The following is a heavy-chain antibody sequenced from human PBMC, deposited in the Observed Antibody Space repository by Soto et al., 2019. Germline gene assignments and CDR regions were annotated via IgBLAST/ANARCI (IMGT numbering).Heavy chain of an antibody. V-gene: IGHV4-39*01. Sequence: SETLSLTCTVSGGSISSSSYYWGWIRQPPGKGLEWIGSIYYSGSTYYNPSLKSRVTISVDTSKNQFSLKLSSVTAADTAVYYCARYCRGGSCDRCCIDVWGQGTTVTVSS. J-gene: IGHJ6*02. CDR3: ARYCRGGSCDRCCIDV. CDR2: IYYSGST. D-gene: IGHD2-15*01. CDR1: GGSISSSSYY.